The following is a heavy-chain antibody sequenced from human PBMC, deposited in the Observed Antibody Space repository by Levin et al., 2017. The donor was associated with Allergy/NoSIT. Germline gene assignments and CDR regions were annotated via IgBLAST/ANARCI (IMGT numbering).Heavy chain of an antibody. V-gene: IGHV4-61*01. CDR1: GGSVSSDSYY. D-gene: IGHD3-10*01. CDR2: IYYSGNT. CDR3: ARDSHGSGSYYNPRYYFDY. J-gene: IGHJ4*02. Sequence: PGGSLRLSCTVSGGSVSSDSYYWSWIRQPPGKGLEWIGYIYYSGNTNYNPSLKSRVTISVDTSKNQFSLKLSSVTAADTAVYYCARDSHGSGSYYNPRYYFDYWGQGTLVTVSS.